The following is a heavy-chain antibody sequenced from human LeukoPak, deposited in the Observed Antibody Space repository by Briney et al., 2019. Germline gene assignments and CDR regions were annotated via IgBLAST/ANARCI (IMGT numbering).Heavy chain of an antibody. CDR1: GFTFSSFW. V-gene: IGHV3-7*01. D-gene: IGHD6-19*01. Sequence: GGSLRLSCVASGFTFSSFWMTWVRQAPGKGLEWVANIKQDGSGKYYVDSVKGRFTISRDNAKNSLYLQMNSLRAEDTAVYYCTREYSSGWYPGYWGQGTLVTVSS. CDR3: TREYSSGWYPGY. J-gene: IGHJ4*02. CDR2: IKQDGSGK.